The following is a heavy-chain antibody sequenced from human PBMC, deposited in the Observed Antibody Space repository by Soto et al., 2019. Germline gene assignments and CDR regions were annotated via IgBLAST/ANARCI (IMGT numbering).Heavy chain of an antibody. D-gene: IGHD5-18*01. CDR2: INAGNGNT. J-gene: IGHJ4*02. Sequence: ASVKVSCKASGYTFTSYAMHWVRQAPGQRLEWMGWINAGNGNTKYSQKFQGRVTITRDTSTSTAYMELSGLRSEDTAVYYCARVKLRYSYGSPLDYWGQGTLVTVSS. CDR3: ARVKLRYSYGSPLDY. V-gene: IGHV1-3*01. CDR1: GYTFTSYA.